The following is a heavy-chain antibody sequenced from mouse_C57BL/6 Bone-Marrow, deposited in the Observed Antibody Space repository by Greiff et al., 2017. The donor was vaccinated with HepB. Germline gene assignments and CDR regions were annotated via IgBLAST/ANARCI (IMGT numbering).Heavy chain of an antibody. D-gene: IGHD1-1*02. J-gene: IGHJ4*01. CDR2: IRSKSNNYAT. Sequence: EVQRVESGGGLVQPKGSLKLSCAASGFSFNTYAMNWVRQAPGKGLEWVARIRSKSNNYATYYADSVKDRFTISRDDSESMLYLQMNNLKTEDTAMYYCVRRGCFYAMDYWGQGTSVTVSS. CDR1: GFSFNTYA. CDR3: VRRGCFYAMDY. V-gene: IGHV10-1*01.